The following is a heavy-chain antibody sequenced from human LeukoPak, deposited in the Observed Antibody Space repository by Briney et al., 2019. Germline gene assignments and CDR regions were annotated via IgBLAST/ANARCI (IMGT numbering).Heavy chain of an antibody. CDR1: GFSFSSYA. CDR2: ISAGGGST. CDR3: AGGPAAIHYYFDY. V-gene: IGHV3-23*01. J-gene: IGHJ4*02. Sequence: GGSLRLSCAASGFSFSSYAMSWVRQAPGKGLEWVSGISAGGGSTYYADSVKGRFTISRDSSKNTLYLQVNSLRAEVTAVYYCAGGPAAIHYYFDYWGQGTLVTVSS. D-gene: IGHD2-2*01.